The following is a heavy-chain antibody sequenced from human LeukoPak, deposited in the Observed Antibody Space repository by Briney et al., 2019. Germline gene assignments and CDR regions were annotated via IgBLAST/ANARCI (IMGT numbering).Heavy chain of an antibody. CDR3: ARSVSSRFTSPRRPYYFDS. D-gene: IGHD2-2*01. Sequence: PGGSLRLSCTVSGFTLSSNSMSWVSQAPGKGLEWVSGISSSSGGYTYYADSVKGRFTISRDNSKNTLYLQMNSLRAEDTAVYYCARSVSSRFTSPRRPYYFDSWGQGTLVTVSS. CDR1: GFTLSSNS. J-gene: IGHJ4*02. CDR2: ISSSSGGYT. V-gene: IGHV3-23*01.